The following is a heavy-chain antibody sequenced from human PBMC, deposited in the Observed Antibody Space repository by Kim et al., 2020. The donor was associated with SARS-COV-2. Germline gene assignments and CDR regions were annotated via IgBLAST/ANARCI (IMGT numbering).Heavy chain of an antibody. D-gene: IGHD3-22*01. CDR2: ISSGGTYT. CDR3: VRGRNYYESSGFCPDM. CDR1: GFTFSDYY. V-gene: IGHV3-11*06. J-gene: IGHJ3*02. Sequence: GGSLRLSCAASGFTFSDYYMTWIRQAPGKGLEWISSISSGGTYTNYADSVKGRFTISRDNAKNTVFLQMNSLRDGDTAVYFCVRGRNYYESSGFCPDMWGQGTKVTVSS.